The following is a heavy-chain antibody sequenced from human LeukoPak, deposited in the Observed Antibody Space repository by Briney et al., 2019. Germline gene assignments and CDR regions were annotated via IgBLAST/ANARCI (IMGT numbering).Heavy chain of an antibody. CDR1: SGSISSYY. V-gene: IGHV4-59*01. CDR2: MYYSGST. Sequence: SETLSLTCTVSSGSISSYYWTWIRQPPGKGPEWIGYMYYSGSTNYNPSLKSRVTISVDTSKNQFSLKLSSVTAADTAVYYCARDLYNANEGAFDIWGQGTMVTVSS. D-gene: IGHD4/OR15-4a*01. J-gene: IGHJ3*02. CDR3: ARDLYNANEGAFDI.